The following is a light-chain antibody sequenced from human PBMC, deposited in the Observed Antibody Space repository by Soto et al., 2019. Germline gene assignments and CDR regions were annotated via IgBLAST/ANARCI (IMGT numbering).Light chain of an antibody. Sequence: DIPMTQSPSTLSASVGDRVTITCRASQSISSWLAWYQQKPGKAPKLLMFDVSNLESGVPSRFSGSGSGTEFTLTISSVHSDDFATYYCQQYDYSRTFGQGTKVDIK. CDR1: QSISSW. CDR2: DVS. CDR3: QQYDYSRT. V-gene: IGKV1-5*01. J-gene: IGKJ1*01.